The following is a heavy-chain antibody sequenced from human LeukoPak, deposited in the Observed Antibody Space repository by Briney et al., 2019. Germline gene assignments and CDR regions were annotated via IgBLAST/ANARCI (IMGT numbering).Heavy chain of an antibody. D-gene: IGHD2-2*01. CDR1: GGSISSYY. CDR3: ARLTSTWWTFDD. CDR2: IYYSGTT. V-gene: IGHV4-59*08. Sequence: SETLSLTCTVSGGSISSYYWNWLRQPPGKGLEWIGYIYYSGTTNYNPSLKSRVTLSVDTSKNQFSLKLSSVTAADTAVYYCARLTSTWWTFDDWGQGTLVTVSS. J-gene: IGHJ4*02.